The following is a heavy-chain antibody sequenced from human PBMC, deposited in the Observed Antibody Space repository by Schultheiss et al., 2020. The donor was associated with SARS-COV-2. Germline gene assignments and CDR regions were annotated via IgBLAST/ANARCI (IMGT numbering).Heavy chain of an antibody. CDR2: IKQDGNAK. CDR1: GFTFSTYW. J-gene: IGHJ6*02. Sequence: GGSLRLSCAASGFTFSTYWMSWVRQAPGKGLEWVANIKQDGNAKYYVDSVKGRFTISRDNAKNSVYLQMNRLRAEDTARYYCATGSSAYSYGFGSHDFFYGMDVWGQGTTVTVSS. V-gene: IGHV3-7*03. D-gene: IGHD5-18*01. CDR3: ATGSSAYSYGFGSHDFFYGMDV.